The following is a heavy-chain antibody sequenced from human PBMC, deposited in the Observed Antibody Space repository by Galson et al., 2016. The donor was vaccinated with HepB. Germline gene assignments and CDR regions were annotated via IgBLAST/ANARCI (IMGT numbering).Heavy chain of an antibody. Sequence: SLRLSCAASGFTFSNFAMHWVRQAPGKGLEWVAVTSYDGENKKYADSLKGRFIISRDNSNNTLYLQMNSLIPEDSAVYFCAGDLDFGVTSLDYWGQGTLVIVSS. CDR3: AGDLDFGVTSLDY. CDR1: GFTFSNFA. V-gene: IGHV3-30*04. J-gene: IGHJ4*02. CDR2: TSYDGENK. D-gene: IGHD3-3*01.